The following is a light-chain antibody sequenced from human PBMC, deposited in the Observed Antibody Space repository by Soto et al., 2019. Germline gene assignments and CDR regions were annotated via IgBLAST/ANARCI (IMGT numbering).Light chain of an antibody. CDR1: QSVSSK. V-gene: IGKV3-15*01. CDR3: QQRQSWPRT. CDR2: GAS. J-gene: IGKJ1*01. Sequence: EIVMTQSPATLSVSPGERATLSCRASQSVSSKLAWYQQKPGQAPRLLIYGASTRATGIPARFSGSGSGTEFTLTISSLQSEDFAVCYCQQRQSWPRTFGQGTKVDIK.